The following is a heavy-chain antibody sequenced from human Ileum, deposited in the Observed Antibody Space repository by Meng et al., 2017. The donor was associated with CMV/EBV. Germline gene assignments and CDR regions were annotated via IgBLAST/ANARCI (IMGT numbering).Heavy chain of an antibody. CDR2: ISTSSTDI. D-gene: IGHD6-13*01. CDR3: ARDIIAPGSTEYFHH. J-gene: IGHJ1*01. CDR1: GFTFSDYY. Sequence: QVQLVGFGGGLVKPGGSLRLSCAASGFTFSDYYMSWIRQVPGQGLEWLSYISTSSTDINYADSVKGRFTVSRDNAKNSLYLQMNSLTVEDTAVYYCARDIIAPGSTEYFHHWGQGTLVTVSS. V-gene: IGHV3-11*06.